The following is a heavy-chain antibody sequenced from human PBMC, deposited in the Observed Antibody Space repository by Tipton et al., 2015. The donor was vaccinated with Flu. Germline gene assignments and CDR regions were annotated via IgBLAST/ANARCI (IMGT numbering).Heavy chain of an antibody. CDR3: ARRDYSNYVSDPKSWFDP. CDR2: VSRTGST. CDR1: GDSISSDFY. V-gene: IGHV4-38-2*01. Sequence: TLFLTCAVSGDSISSDFYWAWIRQFPGKGLEWIGTVSRTGSTIYNPSLKSRVTISIDTSKNQFPLNMRSVTAADMAVYYCARRDYSNYVSDPKSWFDPWGQGTLVAVSS. J-gene: IGHJ5*02. D-gene: IGHD4-11*01.